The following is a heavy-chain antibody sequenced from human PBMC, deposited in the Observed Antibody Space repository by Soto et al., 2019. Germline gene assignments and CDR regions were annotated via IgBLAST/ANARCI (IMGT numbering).Heavy chain of an antibody. J-gene: IGHJ5*02. CDR3: AHRVNIARGLYNYFGP. CDR2: IYWNDEK. D-gene: IGHD3-10*01. Sequence: GPTLVNPTQTLTLTCSFSGFSLTTGVGVGWIRQPPAKALEWLAIIYWNDEKLYNPCLKTRLTITKDTSKNQVVLTVTDMDPVDTDTYYCAHRVNIARGLYNYFGPWGQGTLVTVSS. V-gene: IGHV2-5*01. CDR1: GFSLTTGVG.